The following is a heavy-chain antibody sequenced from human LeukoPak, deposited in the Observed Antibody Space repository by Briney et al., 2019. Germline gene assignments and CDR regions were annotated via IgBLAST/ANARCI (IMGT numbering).Heavy chain of an antibody. D-gene: IGHD4-11*01. CDR2: TYTGGST. CDR1: GFIVSNKY. Sequence: PGGSLRLSCAASGFIVSNKYMAWVRQTPGKGLEWVSVTYTGGSTYYADSVKGRFTISRDNPKNTVHLQMNRLRVEDTAVYYCATTVISGSDGMDVWGQGTTVTVSS. CDR3: ATTVISGSDGMDV. V-gene: IGHV3-53*01. J-gene: IGHJ6*02.